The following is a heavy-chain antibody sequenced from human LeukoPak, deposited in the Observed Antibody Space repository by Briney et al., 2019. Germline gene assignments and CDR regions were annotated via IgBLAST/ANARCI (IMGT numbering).Heavy chain of an antibody. Sequence: PSETLSLTCTVSGDAITTYYWSWIRQPPGKGLEWIGYIYKTGSTKYNPSLKSRVTISVDTSKNQFSLRLSSVTAADTAVYYCARTSLFGGCFWFDPWAERTLVTVSS. V-gene: IGHV4-59*01. D-gene: IGHD3-10*01. J-gene: IGHJ5*02. CDR3: ARTSLFGGCFWFDP. CDR2: IYKTGST. CDR1: GDAITTYY.